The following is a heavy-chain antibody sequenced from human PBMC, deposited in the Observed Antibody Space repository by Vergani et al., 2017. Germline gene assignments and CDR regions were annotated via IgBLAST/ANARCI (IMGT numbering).Heavy chain of an antibody. J-gene: IGHJ4*02. CDR3: AKNRNPDYYGSGSYYNSALDY. CDR2: ISSSSSYI. CDR1: GFTFSSYS. V-gene: IGHV3-21*04. Sequence: EVQLVESGGGLVQPGGSLRLSCAASGFTFSSYSMNWVRQAPGKGLEWVSSISSSSSYIYYADSVKGRFTISRDNAKNSLYLQMNSLRAEDTAVYYCAKNRNPDYYGSGSYYNSALDYWGQGTLVTVSS. D-gene: IGHD3-10*01.